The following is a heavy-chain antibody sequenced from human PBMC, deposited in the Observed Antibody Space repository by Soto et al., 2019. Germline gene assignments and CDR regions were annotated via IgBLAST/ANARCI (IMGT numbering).Heavy chain of an antibody. CDR3: AKDGSRYCSSTSCLNWFDP. Sequence: GGSLRLSCADSAFTFSTYAMNWVRQTPGKGLEWVSAITDSGGRTYYADSVRGRFTISRDNSKNTLYLQMNSLRAEDTAVYYCAKDGSRYCSSTSCLNWFDPWGQGTLVTVSS. CDR2: ITDSGGRT. CDR1: AFTFSTYA. J-gene: IGHJ5*02. V-gene: IGHV3-23*01. D-gene: IGHD2-2*01.